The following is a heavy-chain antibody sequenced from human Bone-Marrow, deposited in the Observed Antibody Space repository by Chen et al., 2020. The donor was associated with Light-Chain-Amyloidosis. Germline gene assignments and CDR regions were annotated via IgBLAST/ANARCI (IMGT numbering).Heavy chain of an antibody. J-gene: IGHJ4*02. Sequence: ELQLQQSGPEVKKPGEPLKTSRKGPGYTFPNYWIGWVRQMPGKGLEWMGVIYPDDSDARYSPSFEGQVTISADKSITTAYLQWRSLKASDTAMYYCARRRDGYNFDYWGQGTLVTVSS. CDR1: GYTFPNYW. CDR3: ARRRDGYNFDY. CDR2: IYPDDSDA. D-gene: IGHD5-12*01. V-gene: IGHV5-51*01.